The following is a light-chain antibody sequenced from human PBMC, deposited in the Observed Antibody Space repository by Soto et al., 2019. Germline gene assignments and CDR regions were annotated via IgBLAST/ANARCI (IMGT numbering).Light chain of an antibody. Sequence: QSVLTQPASLSVSPGQSITISCTGTSSDVGGYIYVSWYQQHPGKAPKLMIYDVTDRPSGVSNRFSGSKSGNTASLTISGLQVEDEADYYCSSYTSSGTLVFGTGTKVTVL. J-gene: IGLJ1*01. V-gene: IGLV2-14*01. CDR3: SSYTSSGTLV. CDR2: DVT. CDR1: SSDVGGYIY.